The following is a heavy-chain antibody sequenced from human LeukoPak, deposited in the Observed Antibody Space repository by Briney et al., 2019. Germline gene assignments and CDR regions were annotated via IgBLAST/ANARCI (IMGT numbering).Heavy chain of an antibody. J-gene: IGHJ1*01. CDR2: ISWNSGSI. D-gene: IGHD6-19*01. Sequence: GRSLRLSCAASGFTFDDYAMHWVRQAPGKGLEWVSGISWNSGSIGYADSVKGRFTISRDNAKNSLYPQMNSLRAEDTALYYCAKDEDVNSSRRGLWLSRFGSNNLFQHWGQGTLVTVSS. CDR1: GFTFDDYA. CDR3: AKDEDVNSSRRGLWLSRFGSNNLFQH. V-gene: IGHV3-9*01.